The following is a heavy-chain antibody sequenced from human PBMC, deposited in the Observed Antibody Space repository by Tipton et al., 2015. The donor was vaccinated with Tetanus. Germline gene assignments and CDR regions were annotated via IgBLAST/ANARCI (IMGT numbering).Heavy chain of an antibody. J-gene: IGHJ5*02. D-gene: IGHD3-10*01. V-gene: IGHV5-51*01. CDR2: ISPGDSDT. Sequence: QSGPEVKKPGDSLKISCKGSGYRFTDYWIGWVRQMPGQGLEWMGSISPGDSDTRYNPSFQGPVTMSADKSITTAYLQWSSLKPSDTAIYFCARLPNHSSASGSTWGQGTLVTVSS. CDR1: GYRFTDYW. CDR3: ARLPNHSSASGST.